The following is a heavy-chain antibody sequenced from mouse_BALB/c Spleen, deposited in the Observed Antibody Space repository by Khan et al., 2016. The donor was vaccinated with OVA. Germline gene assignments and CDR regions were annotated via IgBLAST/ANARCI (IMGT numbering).Heavy chain of an antibody. V-gene: IGHV1-7*01. D-gene: IGHD2-1*01. J-gene: IGHJ3*01. Sequence: QEQLKESGAELAKPGASVKMSCKASGYTFTNYWMHWVKQRPGQGLEWIGYINPSTDYTEYNQKFKDKATLTADKSSSTAYMQLSSLTSEDSAVYYCARRGVYGIFAYWGQGTLVTVSA. CDR3: ARRGVYGIFAY. CDR1: GYTFTNYW. CDR2: INPSTDYT.